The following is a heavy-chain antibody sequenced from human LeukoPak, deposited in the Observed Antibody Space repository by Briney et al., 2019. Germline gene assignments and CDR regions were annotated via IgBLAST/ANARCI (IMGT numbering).Heavy chain of an antibody. D-gene: IGHD1-26*01. CDR2: INTDESST. CDR3: AREAIVGATTDAFDI. V-gene: IGHV3-74*01. Sequence: GGSLRLSCAASGFTFRSYWMHWVRQAPRKGRVWISRINTDESSTSYADSVKGRFTISRDNAKNTQYLQMNSLRAEDTAVYYCAREAIVGATTDAFDIWGQGTMVTVSS. J-gene: IGHJ3*02. CDR1: GFTFRSYW.